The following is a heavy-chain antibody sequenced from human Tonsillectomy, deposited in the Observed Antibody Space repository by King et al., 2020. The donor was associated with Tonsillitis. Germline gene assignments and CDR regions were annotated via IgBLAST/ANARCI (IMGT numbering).Heavy chain of an antibody. J-gene: IGHJ5*02. Sequence: QLQESGPGLVRPSETLSLTCSVSGGSISFSNFHWAWIRQPPGKGLEWIGSVFYSGSTHYNPSLGSRVTVSADTSKNEISLKMDSVTAADTGVYYCARHPLSLGYCLGPMCQGPTERGNWFDPWGQGTLVNVSS. D-gene: IGHD2-15*01. CDR3: ARHPLSLGYCLGPMCQGPTERGNWFDP. CDR1: GGSISFSNFH. V-gene: IGHV4-39*01. CDR2: VFYSGST.